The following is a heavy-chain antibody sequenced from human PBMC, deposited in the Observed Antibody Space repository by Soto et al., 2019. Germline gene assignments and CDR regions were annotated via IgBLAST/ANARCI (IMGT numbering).Heavy chain of an antibody. D-gene: IGHD3-10*01. J-gene: IGHJ5*02. CDR1: GGSISSYY. Sequence: QVQLQESGPGLVKPSETLSLTCTVSGGSISSYYWSWIRQPPGKGLEWIGYIYYSGSTNYNPSLKSRATISVDTSKNQFSLKLSSVTAADTAVYYCASYGSGSSPRFDPWGQGTLVTVSS. CDR3: ASYGSGSSPRFDP. V-gene: IGHV4-59*01. CDR2: IYYSGST.